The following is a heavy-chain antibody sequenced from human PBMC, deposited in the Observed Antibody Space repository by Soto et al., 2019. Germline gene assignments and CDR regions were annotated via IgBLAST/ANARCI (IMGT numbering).Heavy chain of an antibody. CDR3: AKDNTATSPSRYRFGMDV. V-gene: IGHV1-18*01. D-gene: IGHD4-17*01. J-gene: IGHJ6*02. Sequence: QLQLMQSGPEVKKPGASLKVSCKASGYSFTSYGISWVRQAPGRGLEWMGWISGYNGNTNYEQKFKGRVTMTTDAATSTAYMELRSLASDETAVYYCAKDNTATSPSRYRFGMDVWGPGTTVTVSS. CDR1: GYSFTSYG. CDR2: ISGYNGNT.